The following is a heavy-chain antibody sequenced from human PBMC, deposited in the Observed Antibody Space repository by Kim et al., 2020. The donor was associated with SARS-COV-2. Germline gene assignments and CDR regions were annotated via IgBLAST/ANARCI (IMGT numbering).Heavy chain of an antibody. J-gene: IGHJ6*02. D-gene: IGHD3-22*01. CDR1: GFTFSSYS. CDR3: AGGYYYYYNYGMDV. Sequence: GGSLRLSCAASGFTFSSYSMNWVRQAPGKGLEWVSYISSSSSTIYYADSVKGRFTISRDNAKNSLYLQMNSLRDEDTAVYYCAGGYYYYYNYGMDVWGQGTTVTVSS. CDR2: ISSSSSTI. V-gene: IGHV3-48*02.